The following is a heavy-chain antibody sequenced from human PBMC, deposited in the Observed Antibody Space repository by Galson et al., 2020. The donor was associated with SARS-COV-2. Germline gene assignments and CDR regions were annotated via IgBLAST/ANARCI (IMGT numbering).Heavy chain of an antibody. V-gene: IGHV3-30*18. D-gene: IGHD3-3*01. CDR3: AKDREYYDFWSGYLGTQSDYYYYGMDV. Sequence: GESLKISCAASGFTFSSYGMHWVRQAPGKGLEWVAVISYDGSNKYYADSVKGRFTISRDNSKNTLYLQMNSLRAEDTAVYYCAKDREYYDFWSGYLGTQSDYYYYGMDVWGQGTTVTVSS. CDR2: ISYDGSNK. CDR1: GFTFSSYG. J-gene: IGHJ6*02.